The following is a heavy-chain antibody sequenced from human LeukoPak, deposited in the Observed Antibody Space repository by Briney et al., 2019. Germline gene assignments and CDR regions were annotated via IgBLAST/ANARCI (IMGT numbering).Heavy chain of an antibody. CDR3: ARADSGSFDY. CDR1: GFTFSNYA. V-gene: IGHV3-7*04. CDR2: IKQDGSEK. Sequence: QPGGSLRLSCAASGFTFSNYAMSWVRQAPGKGLEWVANIKQDGSEKYYVDSVKGRFTISIDNAKNSLSLQMNTLRAEDTAVYYCARADSGSFDYWGQGTLVTVSS. D-gene: IGHD5-12*01. J-gene: IGHJ4*02.